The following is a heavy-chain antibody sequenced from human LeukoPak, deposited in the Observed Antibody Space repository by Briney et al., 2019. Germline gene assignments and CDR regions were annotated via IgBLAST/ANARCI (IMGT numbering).Heavy chain of an antibody. J-gene: IGHJ4*02. V-gene: IGHV3-30*18. CDR1: GFTFDDYA. CDR2: ISYDGSNK. CDR3: AKDRGSVTTVTPLDY. D-gene: IGHD4-11*01. Sequence: PGRSLRLSCAASGFTFDDYAMHWVRQAPGKGLEWVAVISYDGSNKYYADSVKGRFTISRDNSKNTLYLQMNSLRAEDTAVYYCAKDRGSVTTVTPLDYWGQGTLVTVSS.